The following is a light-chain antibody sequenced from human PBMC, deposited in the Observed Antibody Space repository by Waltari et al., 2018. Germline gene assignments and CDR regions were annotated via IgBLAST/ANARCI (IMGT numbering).Light chain of an antibody. CDR2: WAS. J-gene: IGKJ2*01. V-gene: IGKV4-1*01. CDR1: QSVVYSSNNKNY. CDR3: LQTYVSPYT. Sequence: DIVMTQSPDSLGVSLGETATIHCKSSQSVVYSSNNKNYLSWYQQKPGQPPKMIIYWASTRESGVPDRFSGSGSGTDFTLTISSLQAEDVAVYYCLQTYVSPYTFGQGTNLEI.